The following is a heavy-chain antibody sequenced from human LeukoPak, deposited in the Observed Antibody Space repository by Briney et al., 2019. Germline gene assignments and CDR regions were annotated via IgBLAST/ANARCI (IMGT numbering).Heavy chain of an antibody. CDR1: GFTFSRYG. Sequence: GGSLRLSCAASGFTFSRYGMHWVRQAPGKGLEWVANIKQDGSEKYYVDSVKGRFTISRDNAKNSLYLQMNSLRAEDTAVYYCARDREWRVAAYDYWGQGTLVTVSS. J-gene: IGHJ4*02. V-gene: IGHV3-7*01. CDR3: ARDREWRVAAYDY. D-gene: IGHD2-15*01. CDR2: IKQDGSEK.